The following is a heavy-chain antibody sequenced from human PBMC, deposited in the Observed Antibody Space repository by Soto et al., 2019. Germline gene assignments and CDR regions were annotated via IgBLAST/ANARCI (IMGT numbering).Heavy chain of an antibody. CDR2: IYPGDSDT. CDR1: GYNCNTYW. V-gene: IGHV5-51*01. Sequence: PGESLKISCEGSGYNCNTYWIGWVRQMPGKGQEWMALIYPGDSDTSYSPSFEGQVTLSVDRSISTAYLQWSSLKASDTAIYYCATSTVSYVDIVSSTTRGYFDHWGQGTLVTVS. D-gene: IGHD5-12*01. J-gene: IGHJ4*02. CDR3: ATSTVSYVDIVSSTTRGYFDH.